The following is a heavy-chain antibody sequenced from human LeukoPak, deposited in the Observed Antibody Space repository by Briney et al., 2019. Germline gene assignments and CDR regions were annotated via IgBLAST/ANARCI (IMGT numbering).Heavy chain of an antibody. CDR3: ARDFSVVNRYYGSGSYYNSADYYYYMDV. V-gene: IGHV1-2*02. D-gene: IGHD3-10*01. J-gene: IGHJ6*03. Sequence: ASVKVSCKASGYTFTGYYMHWVRQAPGQGLEWMGWINPNSGGTNYAQKFQGRVTMTRDTSISTAYMELSRLRSDDTAVCYCARDFSVVNRYYGSGSYYNSADYYYYMDVWGKGTTVTISS. CDR2: INPNSGGT. CDR1: GYTFTGYY.